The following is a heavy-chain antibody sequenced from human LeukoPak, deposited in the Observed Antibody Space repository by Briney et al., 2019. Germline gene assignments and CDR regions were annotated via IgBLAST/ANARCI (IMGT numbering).Heavy chain of an antibody. Sequence: SETLSLTCTVSGYSISSGYYWGWIRPPPGKGLEWIGSIYHSGSTYYNPSLKSRVTISVDTSKNQFSLKLSSVTAADTAVYYCARNFPSSSDAFDIWGQGTMVTVSS. V-gene: IGHV4-38-2*02. CDR1: GYSISSGYY. D-gene: IGHD6-6*01. J-gene: IGHJ3*02. CDR2: IYHSGST. CDR3: ARNFPSSSDAFDI.